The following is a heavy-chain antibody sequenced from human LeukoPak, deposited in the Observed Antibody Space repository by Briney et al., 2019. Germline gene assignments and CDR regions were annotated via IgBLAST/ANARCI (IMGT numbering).Heavy chain of an antibody. CDR3: ARRYTGYGILDY. CDR2: ISDSSSYT. CDR1: GFTFSSYS. V-gene: IGHV3-21*05. J-gene: IGHJ4*02. Sequence: GGSLRLSCVVSGFTFSSYSMNWVRQAPGKGLEWVSYISDSSSYTDYADSVKGRFTISRDNSKNSLYLQMNSLRAEDTAVYYCARRYTGYGILDYWGQGTLVTVSS. D-gene: IGHD5-12*01.